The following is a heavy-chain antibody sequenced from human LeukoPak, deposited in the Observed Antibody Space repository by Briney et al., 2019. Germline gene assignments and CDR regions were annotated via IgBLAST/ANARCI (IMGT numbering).Heavy chain of an antibody. CDR1: GGSISSYY. Sequence: SETLSLTCTVSGGSISSYYWSWIRQPPGKGLEWIGYIYCSGSTNYNPSLKSRVTISVDTSKNQFSLKLSSVTAADTAVYYCARQGTNLGYCSGGSCYIDYWGQGTLVTVSS. V-gene: IGHV4-59*08. CDR3: ARQGTNLGYCSGGSCYIDY. J-gene: IGHJ4*02. D-gene: IGHD2-15*01. CDR2: IYCSGST.